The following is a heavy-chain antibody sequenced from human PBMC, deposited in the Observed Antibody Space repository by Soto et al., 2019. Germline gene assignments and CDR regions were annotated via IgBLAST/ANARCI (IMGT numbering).Heavy chain of an antibody. Sequence: SGPTLVNPTQTLTLTCTFSGFSLSTSGMCVSWIRQPPGKALEWLARIDWDDDKYYSTSLKTRLTISKDTSKNQVVLTMTNMDPVDTAIYFCARRGGDNYYYGRDVGGKGPTATAPS. CDR1: GFSLSTSGMC. CDR2: IDWDDDK. D-gene: IGHD3-16*01. V-gene: IGHV2-70*11. J-gene: IGHJ6*04. CDR3: ARRGGDNYYYGRDV.